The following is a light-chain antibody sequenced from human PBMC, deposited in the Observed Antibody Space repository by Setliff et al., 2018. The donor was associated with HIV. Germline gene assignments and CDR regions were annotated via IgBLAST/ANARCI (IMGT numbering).Light chain of an antibody. CDR1: SSDVGAYNY. CDR3: CSNAGSYSYM. Sequence: QSALTQPRSVSGSPGQSVTISCTGTSSDVGAYNYVSWYQQYPDEAPKLIIFDVSERPSGVPDRFSGSKSGNTASLTISGLQAEDEADYYCCSNAGSYSYMFGTGTKVTVL. V-gene: IGLV2-11*01. CDR2: DVS. J-gene: IGLJ1*01.